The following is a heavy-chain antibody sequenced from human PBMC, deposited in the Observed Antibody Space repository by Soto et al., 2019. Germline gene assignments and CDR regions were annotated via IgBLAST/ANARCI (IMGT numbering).Heavy chain of an antibody. Sequence: SETLSLTCTVSSGSISSYNWNWVRQPPGKGLEWIGFINYSGSTHYNPSLKSRVNISLDTSMNQFTLKLNAVTAADTDVYYWARENYYALDYWGPGTLVTVSS. CDR1: SGSISSYN. CDR2: INYSGST. J-gene: IGHJ4*02. V-gene: IGHV4-59*01. D-gene: IGHD3-10*01. CDR3: ARENYYALDY.